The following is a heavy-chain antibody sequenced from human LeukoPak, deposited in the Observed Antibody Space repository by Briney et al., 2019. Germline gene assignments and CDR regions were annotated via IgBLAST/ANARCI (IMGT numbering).Heavy chain of an antibody. J-gene: IGHJ6*03. CDR1: GYSISSGYY. Sequence: PSETLSLTCAVSGYSISSGYYWGWIRQPPGKGLEWIGGIYHSGSTYYNPSLKSRVTISVDTSKNQFSLKLSSVTAADTAVYYCARSLYYYYYMDVWGKGTTVTVSS. CDR3: ARSLYYYYYMDV. CDR2: IYHSGST. V-gene: IGHV4-38-2*01.